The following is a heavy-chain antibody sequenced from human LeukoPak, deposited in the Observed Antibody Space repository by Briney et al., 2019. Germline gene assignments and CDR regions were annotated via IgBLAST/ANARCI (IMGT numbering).Heavy chain of an antibody. J-gene: IGHJ5*02. CDR2: INPNSGGT. CDR3: ARDGYETSQAGVGDWFDP. V-gene: IGHV1-2*02. Sequence: ASVKVSCKASGYTFTGYYMHWMRQAPGQGLEWMGWINPNSGGTKYAQKFQGRVTMTRDTSISIAYMELSRLRSDDTAVYYCARDGYETSQAGVGDWFDPWGQGTLVTVSS. CDR1: GYTFTGYY. D-gene: IGHD2-8*01.